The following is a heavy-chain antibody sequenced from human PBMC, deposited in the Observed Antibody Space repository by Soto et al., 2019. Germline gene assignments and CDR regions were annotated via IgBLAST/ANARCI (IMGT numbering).Heavy chain of an antibody. J-gene: IGHJ4*02. V-gene: IGHV3-21*04. CDR3: AKQLVVVITYFDY. CDR2: IITSFIYR. D-gene: IGHD3-22*01. Sequence: GGSLRLSCAASGFTFSSYSMNWVRQAPGKGLEWVSSIITSFIYRYYVDSVKGRFTISRDNSKNTLFLQMNSLRAEDTAVYYCAKQLVVVITYFDYWGQGTLVTVSS. CDR1: GFTFSSYS.